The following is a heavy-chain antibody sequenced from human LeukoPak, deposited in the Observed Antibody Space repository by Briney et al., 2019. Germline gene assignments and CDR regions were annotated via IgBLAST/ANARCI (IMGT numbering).Heavy chain of an antibody. CDR3: ARDLYYYGSGSYGYDY. Sequence: GGSLRLSCAASGFTVSSNYMSWVRQAPWKGLEWGSVIYSGGSTYYADSVKGRFTISRDNSKNTLYIQMNSLRAEDTAVYYCARDLYYYGSGSYGYDYWGQGTLVTVSS. D-gene: IGHD3-10*01. CDR1: GFTVSSNY. CDR2: IYSGGST. V-gene: IGHV3-66*01. J-gene: IGHJ4*02.